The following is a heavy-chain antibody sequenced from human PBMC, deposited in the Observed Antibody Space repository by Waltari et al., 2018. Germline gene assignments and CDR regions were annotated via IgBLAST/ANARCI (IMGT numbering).Heavy chain of an antibody. J-gene: IGHJ2*01. Sequence: EVQLLESGGDLVQPGGSLRLSCAASGFPFSSYDMSWVRQAPGKGLGGVSADGYSGGTTYADSVKGRFTISRDNSKNTLYLQMNSLRGEDTAVYYCAKAIAHWYFDLWGRGTLFTVSS. CDR2: DGYSGGTT. CDR1: GFPFSSYD. V-gene: IGHV3-23*01. CDR3: AKAIAHWYFDL.